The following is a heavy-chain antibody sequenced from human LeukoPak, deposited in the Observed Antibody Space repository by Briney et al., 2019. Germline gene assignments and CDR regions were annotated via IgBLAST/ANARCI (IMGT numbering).Heavy chain of an antibody. CDR1: GFTVSSNY. D-gene: IGHD4-17*01. CDR3: ARFTYGDYPGGGYFDY. J-gene: IGHJ4*01. CDR2: IYSGSST. V-gene: IGHV3-66*02. Sequence: GGSLRLSCAASGFTVSSNYMSWVRRAPGKGLEWASVIYSGSSTYYADSVKGRFTISRDNSKNTLYLQMNSLRAEDTAVYYCARFTYGDYPGGGYFDYWVQGTLVTVSS.